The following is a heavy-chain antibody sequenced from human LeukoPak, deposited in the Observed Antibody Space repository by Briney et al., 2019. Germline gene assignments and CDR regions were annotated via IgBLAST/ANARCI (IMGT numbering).Heavy chain of an antibody. CDR3: ARGPLKRYCSSTSCYALGYFQH. Sequence: PSETLSLTCTVSGASISSYSWSWIRQPPGKGLEWIGEINHSGSTNYNPSLKSRVTISVDTSKNQFSLKLSSVTAADTAVYYCARGPLKRYCSSTSCYALGYFQHWGQGTLVTVSS. CDR1: GASISSYS. D-gene: IGHD2-2*01. CDR2: INHSGST. V-gene: IGHV4-34*01. J-gene: IGHJ1*01.